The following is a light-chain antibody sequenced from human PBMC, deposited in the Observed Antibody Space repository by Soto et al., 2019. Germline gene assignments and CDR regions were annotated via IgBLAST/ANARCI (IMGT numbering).Light chain of an antibody. J-gene: IGLJ1*01. Sequence: QSALTQPASVSGFPGQSITISCGGSSSDVGAYNFVSWYQHHPGKAPQLMIFEVNKRPSGVSNRFSGSKSGNTASLTISGLQAEDEADYYCCSYASSSSYVFGTGTKVTVL. CDR2: EVN. CDR1: SSDVGAYNF. CDR3: CSYASSSSYV. V-gene: IGLV2-23*02.